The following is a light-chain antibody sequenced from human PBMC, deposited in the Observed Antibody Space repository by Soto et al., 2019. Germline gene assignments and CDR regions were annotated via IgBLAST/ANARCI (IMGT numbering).Light chain of an antibody. CDR3: QQYNDWPFT. CDR2: GAS. J-gene: IGKJ2*01. V-gene: IGKV3-20*01. CDR1: QTVSNTY. Sequence: EIVLTQFPGALSLSPGERVTLSCRASQTVSNTYLAWYQQKSGQAPKFLIYGASNRATGIPDRFSGSGSGTDFTLTISRLEPEDFAVYYCQQYNDWPFTFGQGTKLEIQ.